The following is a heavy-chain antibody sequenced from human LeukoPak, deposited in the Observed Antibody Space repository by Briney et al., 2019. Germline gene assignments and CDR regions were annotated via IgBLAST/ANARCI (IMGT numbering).Heavy chain of an antibody. V-gene: IGHV4-61*01. J-gene: IGHJ3*02. CDR1: GYSISSGYY. Sequence: PSETLSLTCTVSGYSISSGYYWGWIRQPPGKGLEWIGYIYYSGSTNYNPSLKSRVTISVDTSKNQFSLKLSSVTAADTAVYYCARGAGYYDFWSGYYTDAFDIWGQGTMVTVSS. D-gene: IGHD3-3*01. CDR2: IYYSGST. CDR3: ARGAGYYDFWSGYYTDAFDI.